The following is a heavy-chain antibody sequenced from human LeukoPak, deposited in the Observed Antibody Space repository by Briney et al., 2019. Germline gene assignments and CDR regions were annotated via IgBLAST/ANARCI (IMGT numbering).Heavy chain of an antibody. CDR3: ARVYGSGSYRHFDY. Sequence: GGSLRHSCAASGFTFSSYSMNWVRQAPGKGLQWVSSISSSSSYIYYADSVKGRFTISRDNAKNSLYLQMNSLRAEDTAVYYCARVYGSGSYRHFDYWGQGTLVTVSS. J-gene: IGHJ4*02. CDR2: ISSSSSYI. V-gene: IGHV3-21*01. CDR1: GFTFSSYS. D-gene: IGHD3-10*01.